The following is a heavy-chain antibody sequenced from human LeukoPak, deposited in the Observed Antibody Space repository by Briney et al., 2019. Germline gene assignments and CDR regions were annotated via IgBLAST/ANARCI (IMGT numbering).Heavy chain of an antibody. D-gene: IGHD3-3*01. CDR1: GGSFSGYY. CDR2: INHSGST. J-gene: IGHJ4*02. Sequence: PSETLSLTCAVYGGSFSGYYWSWIRQPPGKGLEWIGEINHSGSTNYNPSLKSRVTISVDTSKNQFSLKLSSVTAADTAVYYCARRGKNYDFWSGYHLDYWGQGTLVTVSS. CDR3: ARRGKNYDFWSGYHLDY. V-gene: IGHV4-34*01.